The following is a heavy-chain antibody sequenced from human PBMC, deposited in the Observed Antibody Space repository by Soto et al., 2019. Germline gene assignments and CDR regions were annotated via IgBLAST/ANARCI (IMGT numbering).Heavy chain of an antibody. CDR2: GLRHEYV. V-gene: IGHV4-59*01. J-gene: IGHJ4*01. CDR3: VAGPDRAKSAY. Sequence: SETMSLTCTVSGGSIIYNDLSWTRQPPGKGLEWIGYGLRHEYVGTNPSLTSRVTISVDTSKSQFSLKLNSVTAADTAVYYCVAGPDRAKSAYWGQGTLVTVSS. CDR1: GGSIIYND.